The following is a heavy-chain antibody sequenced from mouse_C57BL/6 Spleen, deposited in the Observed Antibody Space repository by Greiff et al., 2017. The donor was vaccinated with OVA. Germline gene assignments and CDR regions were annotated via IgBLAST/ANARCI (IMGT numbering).Heavy chain of an antibody. CDR2: ISDGGSYT. D-gene: IGHD1-1*01. J-gene: IGHJ2*01. Sequence: EVQGVESGGGLVKPGGSLKLSCAASGFTFSSYAMSWVRQTPEKRLEWVATISDGGSYTYYPDNVKGRFTISRDNAKNNLYLQMSHLKSEDTAMYYCARGGFITTVVDPFDYWGQGTTLTVSS. CDR3: ARGGFITTVVDPFDY. V-gene: IGHV5-4*01. CDR1: GFTFSSYA.